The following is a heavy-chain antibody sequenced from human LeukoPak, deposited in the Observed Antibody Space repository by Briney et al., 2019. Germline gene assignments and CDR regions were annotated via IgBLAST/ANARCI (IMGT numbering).Heavy chain of an antibody. V-gene: IGHV3-23*01. Sequence: PGGSLRLSCAASGFTFSSYAMSWVRQAPGKGLEWVSAISGSGGSTYYADSVKGRFTISRDNSKNTLYLQMSSLRAEDTAVYYCAKTRSTTYSSSWYYFDYWGQGTLVTVSS. D-gene: IGHD6-13*01. CDR3: AKTRSTTYSSSWYYFDY. J-gene: IGHJ4*02. CDR1: GFTFSSYA. CDR2: ISGSGGST.